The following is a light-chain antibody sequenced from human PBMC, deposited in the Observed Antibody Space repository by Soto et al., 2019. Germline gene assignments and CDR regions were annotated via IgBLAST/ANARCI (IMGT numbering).Light chain of an antibody. J-gene: IGKJ4*01. CDR3: QQRSNWPPPLT. CDR1: QSVSSY. Sequence: EIVLTQSPATLSLSPGERATLSCRASQSVSSYLAWYQQKPGQAPRLLIYDASNRATCIPARFSGSGSGTYFTLTISSLEPEDFAVYYCQQRSNWPPPLTFGGGTKVEIK. CDR2: DAS. V-gene: IGKV3-11*01.